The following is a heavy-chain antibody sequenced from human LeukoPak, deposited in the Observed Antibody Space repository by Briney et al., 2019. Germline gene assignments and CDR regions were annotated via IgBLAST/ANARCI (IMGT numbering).Heavy chain of an antibody. CDR2: INPKYGGT. J-gene: IGHJ4*02. V-gene: IGHV1-2*02. CDR1: GCTFTNNY. D-gene: IGHD3-3*02. Sequence: ASVKLSCKTSGCTFTNNYIHWIRQAPGQGLEWMGWINPKYGGTHYAQKFQERFTITTDTSISTACMDLRTLESADTAFYYCARGEGLSIFAVLLTWGQGTLVTVSS. CDR3: ARGEGLSIFAVLLT.